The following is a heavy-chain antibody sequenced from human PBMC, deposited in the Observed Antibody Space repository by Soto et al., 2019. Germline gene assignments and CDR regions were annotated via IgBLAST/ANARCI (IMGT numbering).Heavy chain of an antibody. D-gene: IGHD6-6*01. CDR3: ARHVSAAPPVPTRSNWFDP. J-gene: IGHJ5*02. V-gene: IGHV4-59*08. Sequence: SETLSLTCTVSGGSISSYYWSWIRQPPGKGLEWIGYIYYSGSTNYNPSLKSRVTISVDTSKNQFSLKLSSVTAADTAVYYCARHVSAAPPVPTRSNWFDPWGQGTLVTVSS. CDR2: IYYSGST. CDR1: GGSISSYY.